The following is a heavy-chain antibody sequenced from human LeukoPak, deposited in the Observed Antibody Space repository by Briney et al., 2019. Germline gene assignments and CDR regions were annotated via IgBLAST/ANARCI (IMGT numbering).Heavy chain of an antibody. Sequence: GGSLRLSCAASGFTVSSNYMSWVRQAPGKGLEWVSVIYSGGSTYYADSVKGRFTISRDNSKNTLYLQMNSLRAEDTAVYYCARGKVVVAALDGMDVWGQGTTVTVSS. J-gene: IGHJ6*02. CDR1: GFTVSSNY. V-gene: IGHV3-66*02. CDR3: ARGKVVVAALDGMDV. CDR2: IYSGGST. D-gene: IGHD2-15*01.